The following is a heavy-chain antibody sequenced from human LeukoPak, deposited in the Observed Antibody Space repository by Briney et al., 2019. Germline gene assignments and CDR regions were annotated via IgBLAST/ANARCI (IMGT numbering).Heavy chain of an antibody. CDR2: ISSSGSTI. CDR3: ARNYGSGSYDYYGMDV. Sequence: GGSLRLSCAASGFTFSSYEMNWVRQAPGKGLEWVSYISSSGSTIYYADSVKGRFTISRDNAKNSLYLQMNSLRAEDTAVYYCARNYGSGSYDYYGMDVWGQGTTVTVSS. D-gene: IGHD3-10*01. J-gene: IGHJ6*02. CDR1: GFTFSSYE. V-gene: IGHV3-48*03.